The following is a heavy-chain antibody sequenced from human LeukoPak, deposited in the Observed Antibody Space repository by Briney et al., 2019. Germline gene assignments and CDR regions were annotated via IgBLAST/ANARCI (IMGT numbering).Heavy chain of an antibody. CDR1: GFTFSSYS. V-gene: IGHV3-21*01. J-gene: IGHJ4*02. Sequence: GGSLRLSCAASGFTFSSYSMNWVRQAPGKGLEWVSSISSSSSYTYYADSVKGRFTISRDNANNSLYLQMNSLRAEDTAVYYCARGCGSLSLGYWGQGTLVAVSS. CDR3: ARGCGSLSLGY. CDR2: ISSSSSYT. D-gene: IGHD1-26*01.